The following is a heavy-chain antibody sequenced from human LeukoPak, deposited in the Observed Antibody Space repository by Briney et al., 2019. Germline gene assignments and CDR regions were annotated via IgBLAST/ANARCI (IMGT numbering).Heavy chain of an antibody. D-gene: IGHD1-26*01. V-gene: IGHV3-23*01. CDR2: ISGSAAST. CDR3: ARDPYSGSYGHLYYYYMDV. J-gene: IGHJ6*03. CDR1: GFTFSTSA. Sequence: GGSLRLSCAASGFTFSTSAMSWVRQPPGKGLEWVSAISGSAASTYYADSVKGRFTISRDNSKNTLYLQMNSLRDEDTAVYYCARDPYSGSYGHLYYYYMDVWGNGTTVTVSS.